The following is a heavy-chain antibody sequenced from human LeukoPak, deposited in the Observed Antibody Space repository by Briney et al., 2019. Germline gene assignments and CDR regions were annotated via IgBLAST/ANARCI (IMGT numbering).Heavy chain of an antibody. CDR2: IRYDGSNK. D-gene: IGHD3-16*02. CDR3: ARVGDYVWGSYRYGYFDY. J-gene: IGHJ4*02. V-gene: IGHV3-30*02. CDR1: GFTFSSYG. Sequence: HPGGSLRLSCAASGFTFSSYGMHWVRQAPGKGLEWVAFIRYDGSNKYYADSVKGRFTISRDNAKNSLYLQMNSLRAEDTAVYYCARVGDYVWGSYRYGYFDYWGQGTLVTVSS.